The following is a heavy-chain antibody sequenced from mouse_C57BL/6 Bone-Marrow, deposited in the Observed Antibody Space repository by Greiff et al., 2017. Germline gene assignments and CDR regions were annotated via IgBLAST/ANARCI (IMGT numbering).Heavy chain of an antibody. CDR3: AGTVAWFAY. CDR2: ISDGGSYT. V-gene: IGHV5-4*01. J-gene: IGHJ3*01. CDR1: GFTFSSYA. Sequence: EVQLVESGGGLVKPGGSLKLSCAASGFTFSSYAMSWVRQTPEKRLEWVATISDGGSYTYYPDNVKGRFTISRDNAKNNLYLQMSHLKSEDTAMYYCAGTVAWFAYWGQGTLVTVSA.